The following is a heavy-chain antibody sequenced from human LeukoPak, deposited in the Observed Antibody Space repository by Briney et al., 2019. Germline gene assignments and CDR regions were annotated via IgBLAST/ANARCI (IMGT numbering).Heavy chain of an antibody. CDR3: ARSYYDSSGHLDY. D-gene: IGHD3-22*01. Sequence: GASVTVSCKASGYTFTTYAISWVRQAPGQGLEWMGWISGYNGNTVYAQQFQGRVTMTTDTSTSTVYMDLRSLRSDDTAEYYCARSYYDSSGHLDYWGQGTLVTVSS. CDR1: GYTFTTYA. J-gene: IGHJ4*02. CDR2: ISGYNGNT. V-gene: IGHV1-18*01.